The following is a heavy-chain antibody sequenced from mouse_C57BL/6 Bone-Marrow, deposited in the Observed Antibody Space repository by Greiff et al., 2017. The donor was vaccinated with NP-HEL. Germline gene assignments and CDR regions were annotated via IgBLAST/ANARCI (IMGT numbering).Heavy chain of an antibody. D-gene: IGHD2-5*01. Sequence: LVESGAELARPGASVKLSCKASGYTFTSYGISWVKQRTGQGLEWIGEIYPRSGNTYYNEKFKGKATLTADKSSSTAYMELRSLTSEDSAVYFCARERDYSNYVGFAYWGQGTLVTVSA. CDR3: ARERDYSNYVGFAY. V-gene: IGHV1-81*01. CDR1: GYTFTSYG. CDR2: IYPRSGNT. J-gene: IGHJ3*01.